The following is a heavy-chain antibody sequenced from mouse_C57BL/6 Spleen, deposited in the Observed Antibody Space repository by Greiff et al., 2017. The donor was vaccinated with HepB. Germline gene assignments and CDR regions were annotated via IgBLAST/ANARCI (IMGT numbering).Heavy chain of an antibody. Sequence: EVTLVESGAGLVKPGGSLKLSCAASGFTFRSYALSWVRPTPEQGLEWVAYISSGGDYIYYADTLKGRFTISRDNARNTLYLQMSSLKSEDTAMYYCTREGSYYGSSYKGYAMDYWGQGTSVTVSS. V-gene: IGHV5-9-1*02. CDR1: GFTFRSYA. D-gene: IGHD1-1*01. J-gene: IGHJ4*01. CDR3: TREGSYYGSSYKGYAMDY. CDR2: ISSGGDYI.